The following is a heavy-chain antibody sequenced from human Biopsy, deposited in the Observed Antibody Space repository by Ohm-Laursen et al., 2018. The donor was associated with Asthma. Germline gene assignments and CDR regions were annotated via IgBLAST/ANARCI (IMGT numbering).Heavy chain of an antibody. D-gene: IGHD1-26*01. CDR3: ARHSGNYYAQLNY. V-gene: IGHV4-39*01. J-gene: IGHJ4*02. Sequence: SETLSLTCLVSADSISSNNFYWGWIRQPPGKGLEWIATISYTGSTYYNPSLKSRVTISVDTSKNQFSLKLSSVTAADTAVYYCARHSGNYYAQLNYWGQGTLVTVSS. CDR1: ADSISSNNFY. CDR2: ISYTGST.